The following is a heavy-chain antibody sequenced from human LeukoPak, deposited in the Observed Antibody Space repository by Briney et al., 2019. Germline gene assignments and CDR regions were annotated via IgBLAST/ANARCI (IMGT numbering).Heavy chain of an antibody. CDR3: ARGDYYGSDQNWFDP. D-gene: IGHD3-10*01. V-gene: IGHV3-30*04. J-gene: IGHJ5*02. CDR2: ISYDGSNK. CDR1: GFTFSSYA. Sequence: GGSLRLSCAASGFTFSSYAMHWVRQAPGKGLEWVAVISYDGSNKYYADSVKGRFTISRDNSKNTLYLQMNSLRAVDTAVYYCARGDYYGSDQNWFDPWGQGTLVTVSS.